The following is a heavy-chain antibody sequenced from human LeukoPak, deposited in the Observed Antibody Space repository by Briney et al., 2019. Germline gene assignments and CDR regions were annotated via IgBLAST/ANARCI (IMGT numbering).Heavy chain of an antibody. CDR3: ARGKTYYFDSSRPGWFDP. CDR2: IYYSGST. J-gene: IGHJ5*02. Sequence: NPSETLSLTCTVSGGSISSGDYYWSWIRQPPGKGLEWIGYIYYSGSTYYNPSLKSRVTMSVDTSKNQFSLKLSSVSAADTAVYYCARGKTYYFDSSRPGWFDPWGQGTLVTVSS. D-gene: IGHD3-22*01. V-gene: IGHV4-30-4*02. CDR1: GGSISSGDYY.